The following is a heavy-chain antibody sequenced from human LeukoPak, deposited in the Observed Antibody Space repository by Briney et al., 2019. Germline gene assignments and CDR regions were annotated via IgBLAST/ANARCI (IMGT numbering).Heavy chain of an antibody. CDR3: ANGVYRRYYFDY. D-gene: IGHD3-16*02. Sequence: PGGSLRLSCAASGFTFSSYAMSWVRQAPGKGLEWVSAISGSGGSTYYADSVKGRFTISRDNSKNTLYLQMNSLRAEDTAVYYCANGVYRRYYFDYWGQGTLVTVSS. V-gene: IGHV3-23*01. CDR1: GFTFSSYA. J-gene: IGHJ4*02. CDR2: ISGSGGST.